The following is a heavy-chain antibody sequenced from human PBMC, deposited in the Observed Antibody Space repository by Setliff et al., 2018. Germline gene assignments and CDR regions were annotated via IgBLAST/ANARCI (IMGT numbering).Heavy chain of an antibody. CDR3: ARVPLRAPGEIAPEYFQY. V-gene: IGHV1-2*02. CDR2: IDPKSGRT. D-gene: IGHD6-13*01. CDR1: GYPFVGYF. J-gene: IGHJ1*01. Sequence: ASVKVSCKTSGYPFVGYFIYWMRQAPGQGLEWVGWIDPKSGRTKYAVKFQGRVTMTRDTSINTVYMEVSRVRFDDTAVYYCARVPLRAPGEIAPEYFQYWGQGTLVTVSS.